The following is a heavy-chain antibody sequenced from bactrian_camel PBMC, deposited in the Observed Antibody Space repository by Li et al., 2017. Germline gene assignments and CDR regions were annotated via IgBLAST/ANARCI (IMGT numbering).Heavy chain of an antibody. V-gene: IGHV3S1*01. CDR1: GYTYSSYC. CDR2: IYTNRGRA. D-gene: IGHD2*01. Sequence: VQLVESGGGLVQPGGSLRLSCAASGYTYSSYCMGWFRQAPGKEREGVAAIYTNRGRAYYADSVKGRFTISQDNAKNTVYLQMNSLRPEDTAMYYCALKEAFSCVQWGSGNFPYWGQGTQVTVS. J-gene: IGHJ4*01. CDR3: ALKEAFSCVQWGSGNFPY.